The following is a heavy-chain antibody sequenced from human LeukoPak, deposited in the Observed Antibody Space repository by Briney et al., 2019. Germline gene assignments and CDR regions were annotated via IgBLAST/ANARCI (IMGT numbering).Heavy chain of an antibody. CDR3: ARVGLWFGELYYFDY. J-gene: IGHJ4*02. CDR1: GGSISSYY. CDR2: IYYSGST. V-gene: IGHV4-59*12. Sequence: SETLSLTCTVSGGSISSYYWSWIRQPPGKGLEWIGYIYYSGSTNYNPSLKSRVTISVDTSKNQFSLKLSSVTAADTAVYYCARVGLWFGELYYFDYWGQGTLVTVSS. D-gene: IGHD3-10*01.